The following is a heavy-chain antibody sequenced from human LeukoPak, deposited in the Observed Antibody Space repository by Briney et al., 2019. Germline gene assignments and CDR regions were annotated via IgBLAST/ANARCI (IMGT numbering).Heavy chain of an antibody. CDR2: ISAYNGNT. CDR3: ARAGLGYCSSTSCRPRDFDY. V-gene: IGHV1-18*01. D-gene: IGHD2-2*01. CDR1: GYTFTSYG. J-gene: IGHJ4*02. Sequence: GASVKVSCKASGYTFTSYGISWVRQAPGQGLEWMGWISAYNGNTNYAQKLQGRVTMTTDTSTSTAYMELRSLRSDDTAVYYCARAGLGYCSSTSCRPRDFDYWGQGTLVTVSS.